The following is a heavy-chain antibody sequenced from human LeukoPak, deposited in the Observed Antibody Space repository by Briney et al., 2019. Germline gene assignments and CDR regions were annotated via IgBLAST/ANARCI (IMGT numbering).Heavy chain of an antibody. Sequence: GGSLRLSCAASGFTFDDYAMHWVRQAPGKGLEWVSGISWNSGSIGYADSVKGRFNISRDNAKNSLYLQMNSLRAEDTALYYCARERAVGGLFDYWGQGTLVTVSS. CDR2: ISWNSGSI. V-gene: IGHV3-9*01. J-gene: IGHJ4*02. CDR1: GFTFDDYA. CDR3: ARERAVGGLFDY. D-gene: IGHD1-26*01.